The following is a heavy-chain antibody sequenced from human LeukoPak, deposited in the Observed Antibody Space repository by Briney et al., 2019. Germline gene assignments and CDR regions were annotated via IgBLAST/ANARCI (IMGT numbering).Heavy chain of an antibody. CDR1: GFTFSSYG. CDR3: AKDRRGASGWDYFDY. V-gene: IGHV3-33*06. Sequence: GGSLRLSCAASGFTFSSYGMHWVRQAPGKGLEWVAVIWYDGSNKYYADSVKGRFTISRDNSKNTLYLQMNSLRAEDTAVYYCAKDRRGASGWDYFDYWGQGTLVIVSS. CDR2: IWYDGSNK. D-gene: IGHD6-19*01. J-gene: IGHJ4*02.